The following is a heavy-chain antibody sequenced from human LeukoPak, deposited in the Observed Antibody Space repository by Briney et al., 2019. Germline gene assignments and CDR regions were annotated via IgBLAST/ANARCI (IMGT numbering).Heavy chain of an antibody. V-gene: IGHV1-8*02. CDR2: MNPNYGRT. Sequence: ASVKVSCKASGYTFTSYYMHWVRQAPAQGLEWMGWMNPNYGRTGYAQKFQGRVTMTRDTSISTAYMELSSLRSEDTAMYYCARGLGGGASHWFDPWGQGTLVTVSS. CDR3: ARGLGGGASHWFDP. J-gene: IGHJ5*02. CDR1: GYTFTSYY. D-gene: IGHD1-26*01.